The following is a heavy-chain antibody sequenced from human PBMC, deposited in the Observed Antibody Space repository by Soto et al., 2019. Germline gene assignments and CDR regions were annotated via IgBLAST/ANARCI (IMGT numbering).Heavy chain of an antibody. CDR2: IYYSGRS. D-gene: IGHD4-17*01. CDR1: GGSITSSSYY. V-gene: IGHV4-39*01. Sequence: SETLSLTXTVSGGSITSSSYYWGWIRQPPGKGLEWIGGIYYSGRSYYNPSLKSRVTMSVDTSKNQFSLTLNSVTAADAAVYYCARQRTTVVTQAYFDHWGQGTLVTVSS. J-gene: IGHJ4*02. CDR3: ARQRTTVVTQAYFDH.